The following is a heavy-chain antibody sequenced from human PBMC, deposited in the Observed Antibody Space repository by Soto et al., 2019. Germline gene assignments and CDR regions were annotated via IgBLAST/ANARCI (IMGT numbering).Heavy chain of an antibody. D-gene: IGHD4-4*01. CDR2: IYYSGST. J-gene: IGHJ6*02. V-gene: IGHV4-39*01. CDR3: ATGPTHYYYGMDV. CDR1: GGSISSSSYY. Sequence: SETLSLTCTVSGGSISSSSYYWGWIRQPPGKGLEWIGSIYYSGSTYYNPSLKRRVTISVDTSKNQFSLKLSSVTAADTAVYYCATGPTHYYYGMDVWGQGTTVTVSS.